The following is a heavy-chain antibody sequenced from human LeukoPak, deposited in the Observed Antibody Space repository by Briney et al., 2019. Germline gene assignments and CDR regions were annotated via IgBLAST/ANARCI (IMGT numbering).Heavy chain of an antibody. Sequence: GGSLRLSCAASGFAFSSYDIHWVRQAPGKGLEWVAFIRYDGSNKYYADSVRGRFTTSRDNSKNTLYLQMNSLRAEDTAVYFCAKGSKAVLFTRDHYMDVWGKGTTVTISS. J-gene: IGHJ6*03. CDR2: IRYDGSNK. V-gene: IGHV3-30*02. CDR1: GFAFSSYD. D-gene: IGHD6-19*01. CDR3: AKGSKAVLFTRDHYMDV.